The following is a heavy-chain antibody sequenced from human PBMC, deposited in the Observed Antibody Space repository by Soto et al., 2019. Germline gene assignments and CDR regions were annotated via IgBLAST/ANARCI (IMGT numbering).Heavy chain of an antibody. D-gene: IGHD4-17*01. CDR3: ARAPTVTAYYFDY. Sequence: LRLSCAASGFTFSSYSMNWVRQAPGKGLEWVSSISSSSSYIYYADSVKGRFTISRDNAKNSLYLQMNSLRAEDTAVNYCARAPTVTAYYFDYWGQGTLVTVSS. CDR2: ISSSSSYI. V-gene: IGHV3-21*01. J-gene: IGHJ4*02. CDR1: GFTFSSYS.